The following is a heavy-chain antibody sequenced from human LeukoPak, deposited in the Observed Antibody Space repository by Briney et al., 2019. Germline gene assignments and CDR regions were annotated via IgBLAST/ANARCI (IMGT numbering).Heavy chain of an antibody. J-gene: IGHJ4*02. Sequence: ASVKVSCKASGYTFTSSGIRGVRQAPGQGLEWMGWIRGSNGDTNYAQNLQGRVTVTTDTSTRTAYMELRSLRSDDTAVYYCVRDARYGDYGPDYWGQGTLVTVSS. CDR3: VRDARYGDYGPDY. CDR2: IRGSNGDT. CDR1: GYTFTSSG. D-gene: IGHD4-17*01. V-gene: IGHV1-18*04.